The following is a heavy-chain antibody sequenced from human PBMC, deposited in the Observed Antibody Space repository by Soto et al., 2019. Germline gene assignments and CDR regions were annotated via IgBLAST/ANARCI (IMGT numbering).Heavy chain of an antibody. CDR2: ISYDGSNK. Sequence: QVQLVESGGGVVQPGRSLRLSCAASGFTFSSYGMHWVRQAPGKGLEWVAVISYDGSNKYYADSVKGRFTISRDNSKNTLYLQMNSLRAEDTAVYYCAKAGIDYGDYEDLFWDYWGQGTLVTVSS. D-gene: IGHD4-17*01. CDR3: AKAGIDYGDYEDLFWDY. J-gene: IGHJ4*02. V-gene: IGHV3-30*18. CDR1: GFTFSSYG.